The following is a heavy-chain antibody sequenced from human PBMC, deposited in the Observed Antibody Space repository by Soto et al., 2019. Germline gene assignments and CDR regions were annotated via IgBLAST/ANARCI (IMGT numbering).Heavy chain of an antibody. D-gene: IGHD2-15*01. J-gene: IGHJ5*02. Sequence: SETLSLTCLVSGDSINSFSDYWAWIRQPPGKGLEWVGYIYFGGTTSYNPSLKSRVTISLETSNSQFSLRLTSVTAADTAVYYCARLGGFYEVFDPWGQGPLVTVSS. V-gene: IGHV4-61*05. CDR1: GDSINSFSDY. CDR3: ARLGGFYEVFDP. CDR2: IYFGGTT.